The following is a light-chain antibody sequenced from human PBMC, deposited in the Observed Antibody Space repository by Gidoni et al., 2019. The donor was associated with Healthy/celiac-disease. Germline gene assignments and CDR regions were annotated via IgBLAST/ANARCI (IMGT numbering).Light chain of an antibody. Sequence: QSVLTQPPSVSGAPGQRVTIACTGSSSNIGAGYDVHWYHKLPGTAPKLLIYGNSKRPSWVPDRFSGSKSGTSASLAITGLQAEDEADYYCQSYDSSLSAFFGGGTKLTVL. CDR1: SSNIGAGYD. CDR3: QSYDSSLSAF. V-gene: IGLV1-40*01. J-gene: IGLJ2*01. CDR2: GNS.